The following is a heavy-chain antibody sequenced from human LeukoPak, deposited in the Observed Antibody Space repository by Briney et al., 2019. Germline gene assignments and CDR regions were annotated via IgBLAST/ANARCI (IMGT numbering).Heavy chain of an antibody. D-gene: IGHD2-15*01. J-gene: IGHJ3*02. CDR3: ARDHCSGGSCYIEAFDI. CDR1: GFTFSYYW. Sequence: PGGSLRLSCAASGFTFSYYWMSWVRQAPGKGLEWLANIKQDGSEKYYVDSVKGRFTVSRDNAKNSLYLQMNSLRAEDTAVYYCARDHCSGGSCYIEAFDIWGQGTMVTVSS. V-gene: IGHV3-7*01. CDR2: IKQDGSEK.